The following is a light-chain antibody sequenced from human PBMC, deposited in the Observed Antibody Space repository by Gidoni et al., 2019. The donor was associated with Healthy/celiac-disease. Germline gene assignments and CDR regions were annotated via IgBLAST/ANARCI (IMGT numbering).Light chain of an antibody. J-gene: IGLJ3*02. CDR2: GNS. CDR1: SSNIGAGYD. CDR3: QSYDSSLSGSIV. Sequence: QSVLTQPPSVSGAPGQRVTISCTGSSSNIGAGYDVHWYQQLPGTAPNLLIYGNSNRPSGVPDRFSGSKSGTSASLAITGLQAEDEADYYCQSYDSSLSGSIVFGGGTKLTLL. V-gene: IGLV1-40*01.